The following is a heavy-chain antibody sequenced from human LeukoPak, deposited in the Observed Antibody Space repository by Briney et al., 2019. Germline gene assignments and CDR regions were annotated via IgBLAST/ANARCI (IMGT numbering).Heavy chain of an antibody. D-gene: IGHD3-22*01. V-gene: IGHV4-34*01. CDR2: INHSGST. Sequence: SETLSLTCAVYDGSFSGYYWSWIRQPPGKGLEWIGEINHSGSTNYDPSLKSRVTISVDTSKNQFSLKLNSVTAADTAMYYCARYSGYYLSYFDYWGQGTLVTVSS. CDR3: ARYSGYYLSYFDY. CDR1: DGSFSGYY. J-gene: IGHJ4*02.